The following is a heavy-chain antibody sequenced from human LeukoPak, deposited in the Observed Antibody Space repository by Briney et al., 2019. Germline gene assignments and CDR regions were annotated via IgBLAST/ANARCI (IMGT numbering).Heavy chain of an antibody. CDR1: GYTFTGYY. V-gene: IGHV1-2*04. CDR2: INPNSGGI. D-gene: IGHD6-13*01. Sequence: ASVKVSCKASGYTFTGYYMHWVRQAPGQGLEWMGWINPNSGGINYAQKFQGWVTMTRDTSISTAYMELSRLRSDDTAVYYCASGNSSSWYYFDYWGQGTLVTVSS. J-gene: IGHJ4*02. CDR3: ASGNSSSWYYFDY.